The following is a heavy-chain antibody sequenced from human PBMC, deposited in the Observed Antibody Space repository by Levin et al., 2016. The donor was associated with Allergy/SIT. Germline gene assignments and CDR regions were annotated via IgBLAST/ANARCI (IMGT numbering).Heavy chain of an antibody. CDR2: SSGSGAIT. J-gene: IGHJ4*02. Sequence: GGSLRLSCAASGFTFNSYVMSWVRQAPGKGLEWVSDSSGSGAITDYADSVKGRFTISRDNSKNTLYLQTNSLRVEDTAVYYCARVSRGVDYWGQGAQVTVSS. D-gene: IGHD1-26*01. CDR1: GFTFNSYV. V-gene: IGHV3-23*01. CDR3: ARVSRGVDY.